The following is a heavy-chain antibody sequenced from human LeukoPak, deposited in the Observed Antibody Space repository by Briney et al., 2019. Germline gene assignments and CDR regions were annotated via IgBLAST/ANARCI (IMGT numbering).Heavy chain of an antibody. CDR1: GFTFSSYA. D-gene: IGHD2-15*01. CDR3: AKLLLDYFDY. J-gene: IGHJ4*02. V-gene: IGHV3-23*01. Sequence: PGRSLRLSCAASGFTFSSYAMHWVRQAPGKGLEWVSAISGSGGSTYYADSVKGRFTISRDNSKNTLYLQMNSLRAEDTAVYYCAKLLLDYFDYWGQGTLVTVSS. CDR2: ISGSGGST.